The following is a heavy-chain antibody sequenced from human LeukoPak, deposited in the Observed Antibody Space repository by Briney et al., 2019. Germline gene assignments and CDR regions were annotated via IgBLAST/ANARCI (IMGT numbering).Heavy chain of an antibody. CDR3: ARVKHGSYGPAYYYYMDV. CDR2: VFTSGST. V-gene: IGHV4-61*02. D-gene: IGHD5-18*01. J-gene: IGHJ6*03. Sequence: PSETLSLTCIVSGGSISSGSYYWSWIRQPAGKGLEWIGRVFTSGSTDYNPSFKSRVTISVDTSKKQVSLRLSSVTAADTAVYYCARVKHGSYGPAYYYYMDVWGKGTTVTISS. CDR1: GGSISSGSYY.